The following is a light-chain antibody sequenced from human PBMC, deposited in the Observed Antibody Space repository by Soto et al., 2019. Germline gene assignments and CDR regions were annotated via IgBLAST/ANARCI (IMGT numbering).Light chain of an antibody. Sequence: SVLTQPPSASGTPGKRVTTPCSGSSSNIGSNPVSWYQQLPGTAPKSLIYSDNQRPSGVPDRISGSRSGTSASLAISGLQSEDEAEYYCAAWDDSLRGRVFGGGTKLIVL. V-gene: IGLV1-44*01. J-gene: IGLJ2*01. CDR1: SSNIGSNP. CDR3: AAWDDSLRGRV. CDR2: SDN.